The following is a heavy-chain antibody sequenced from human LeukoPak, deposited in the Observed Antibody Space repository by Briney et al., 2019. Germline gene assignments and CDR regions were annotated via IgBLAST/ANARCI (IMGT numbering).Heavy chain of an antibody. CDR2: ISYDGSNK. V-gene: IGHV3-30*18. J-gene: IGHJ4*02. CDR3: AKDPLVLTGYFDY. D-gene: IGHD1-26*01. Sequence: GGSPRLSCAASGFTFSSYGMHWVRQAPGKGLEWVAVISYDGSNKYYADSVKGRFTISRDNSKNTLYPQMNSLRAEDTAVYYCAKDPLVLTGYFDYWGQGTLVTVSS. CDR1: GFTFSSYG.